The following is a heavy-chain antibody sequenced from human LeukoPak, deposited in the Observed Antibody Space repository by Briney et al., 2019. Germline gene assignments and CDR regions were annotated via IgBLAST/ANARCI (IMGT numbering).Heavy chain of an antibody. V-gene: IGHV4-34*01. CDR3: ARGRDY. Sequence: PGGSLRLSCAASGFTVSSNYMSWVRQPPGKGLEWIGEINHSGSTNYNPSLKSRVTISVDTSKNQFSLKLSSVTAADTAVYYCARGRDYWGQGTLVTVSS. J-gene: IGHJ4*02. CDR1: GFTVSSNY. CDR2: INHSGST.